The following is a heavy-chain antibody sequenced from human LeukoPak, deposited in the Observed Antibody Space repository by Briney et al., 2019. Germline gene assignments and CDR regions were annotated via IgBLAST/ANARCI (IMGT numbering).Heavy chain of an antibody. CDR3: ARVARQYVIPY. V-gene: IGHV4-38-2*02. CDR2: IYYSGNT. J-gene: IGHJ4*02. Sequence: SETLSLTCSVSGYSISSGYYWGWIRQPPGKGLEWIGSIYYSGNTYYNPSLKSRVTISIDTSKNQFSLKLNSVTAADTAVYYCARVARQYVIPYWGQGTLVTVSS. CDR1: GYSISSGYY. D-gene: IGHD3-16*01.